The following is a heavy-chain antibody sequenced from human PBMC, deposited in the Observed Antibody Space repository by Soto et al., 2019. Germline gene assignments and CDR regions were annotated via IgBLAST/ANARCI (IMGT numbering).Heavy chain of an antibody. Sequence: GGSLRLSCTVSGFAFNNYGINWVRQAPGKGLEWVSSISKSDYTYYSDSVKGRFAISRDNAKSSVYLQMNTLRVEDTAVYYCAREDSIIIPAVSDCWGQGTLVTVS. V-gene: IGHV3-21*01. CDR1: GFAFNNYG. J-gene: IGHJ4*02. CDR3: AREDSIIIPAVSDC. D-gene: IGHD2-2*01. CDR2: ISKSDYT.